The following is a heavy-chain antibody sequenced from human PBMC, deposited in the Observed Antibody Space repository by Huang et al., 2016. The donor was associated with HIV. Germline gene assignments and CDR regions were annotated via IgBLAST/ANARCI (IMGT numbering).Heavy chain of an antibody. Sequence: EVELAESGGGSVRPGQSLRLSCVGSGFIFSDYWMHWFRQIPGKGLMGVARMESDGSSTSYADSVKGRFTIYRDNAKNTVYLQMSSLRVDDTAVYYCVRAKEKGYDFWSGYRYWGQGVQVTVSS. CDR3: VRAKEKGYDFWSGYRY. CDR1: GFIFSDYW. D-gene: IGHD3-3*01. CDR2: MESDGSST. V-gene: IGHV3-74*02. J-gene: IGHJ4*01.